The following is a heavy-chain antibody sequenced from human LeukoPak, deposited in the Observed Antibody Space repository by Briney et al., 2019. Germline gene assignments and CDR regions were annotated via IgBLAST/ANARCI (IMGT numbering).Heavy chain of an antibody. CDR2: INHRGST. D-gene: IGHD6-19*01. J-gene: IGHJ4*02. CDR3: ATRQINGWYFDY. V-gene: IGHV4-34*01. Sequence: SETLSLTCAVYGGSFSGYYWSWIRQPPGKGLEWIGEINHRGSTKYNTSLKGRVTISVDTSKNHFSLKLTSVTAADTAVYYCATRQINGWYFDYWGRGTLVTVSS. CDR1: GGSFSGYY.